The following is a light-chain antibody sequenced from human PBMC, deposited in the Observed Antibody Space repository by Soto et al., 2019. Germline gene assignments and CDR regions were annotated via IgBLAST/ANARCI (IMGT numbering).Light chain of an antibody. CDR1: QSVSNNY. J-gene: IGKJ2*01. V-gene: IGKV3-20*01. Sequence: EIVLTQSPGTLSLSPGERATLSCRASQSVSNNYLAWYQQKPGQAPRRLLYGASNCATGIPDRFSGSGSGTDFNPTIISPVPVDVPVSYGQQYGSSPATFGQGTNLEIK. CDR3: QQYGSSPAT. CDR2: GAS.